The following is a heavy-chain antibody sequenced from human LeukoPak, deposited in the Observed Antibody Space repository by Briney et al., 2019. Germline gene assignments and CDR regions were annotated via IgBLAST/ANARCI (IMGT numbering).Heavy chain of an antibody. J-gene: IGHJ4*02. CDR3: ARSGPYYDILTG. Sequence: ASVTVSCKASGYTFTDYYMHWVGQAPGQGVEGMGWINPNSGGTNYAQKFQGRVTMTRDTSISTAYMELSRLRSDDTAVYYCARSGPYYDILTGWGQGTLVTVSS. V-gene: IGHV1-2*02. CDR2: INPNSGGT. CDR1: GYTFTDYY. D-gene: IGHD3-9*01.